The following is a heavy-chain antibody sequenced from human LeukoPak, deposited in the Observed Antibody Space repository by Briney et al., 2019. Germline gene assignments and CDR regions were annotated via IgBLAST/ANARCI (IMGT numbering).Heavy chain of an antibody. Sequence: PSETLSLTCTVSGVSISSDSYYWSWIRQPAGKGLEWIGRFYTSGTTNYNPSLKSRVTISVDTSKNQFSLKLRSVTAADTALYYCARSELSCSGGSCPTRYAFDIWGQGAVVTASS. D-gene: IGHD2-15*01. CDR3: ARSELSCSGGSCPTRYAFDI. J-gene: IGHJ3*02. CDR2: FYTSGTT. V-gene: IGHV4-61*02. CDR1: GVSISSDSYY.